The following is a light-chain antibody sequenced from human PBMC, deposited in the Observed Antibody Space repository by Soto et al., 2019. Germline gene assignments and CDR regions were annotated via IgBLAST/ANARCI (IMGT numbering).Light chain of an antibody. J-gene: IGKJ1*01. CDR3: QQYGSSPTT. Sequence: ELVLTPSPGTLSLSPVERATLSCRASQSVFNNHIGWYQQKPGQATRRLIFGASFRATGIPDRFSGSGSGTDFTLTISRLEPEELAVYYCQQYGSSPTTFGQGTKGDIK. CDR1: QSVFNNH. V-gene: IGKV3-20*01. CDR2: GAS.